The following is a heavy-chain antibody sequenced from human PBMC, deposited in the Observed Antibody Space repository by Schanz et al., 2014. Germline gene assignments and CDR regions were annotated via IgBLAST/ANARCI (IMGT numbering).Heavy chain of an antibody. J-gene: IGHJ6*02. CDR1: GFTFSNYW. Sequence: EVQLVESGGCLVQPWGSLRLSCAASGFTFSNYWMSWVRQAPGKGLEWVAYIKHDGSEKYHVDSVKGRFTISRDDAKNSLYLQMNSLRAEDTALYYCAKDRQNRVNRVGYYYGMDVWGQGTTVTVSS. D-gene: IGHD3-16*01. CDR3: AKDRQNRVNRVGYYYGMDV. V-gene: IGHV3-7*03. CDR2: IKHDGSEK.